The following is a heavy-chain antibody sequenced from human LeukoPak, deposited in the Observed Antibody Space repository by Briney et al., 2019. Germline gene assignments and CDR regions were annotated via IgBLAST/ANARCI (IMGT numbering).Heavy chain of an antibody. CDR1: GGSISSSNW. Sequence: SETLSLTCAVSGGSISSSNWWSWVRQPPGKGLEWIGEIYHSGSTNYNPSLKSRVTISVDKSKNQFSLKLRSVTAADTAVYYCARRSDRNTSPLRSWGQGTLVTVSS. D-gene: IGHD2-2*01. CDR2: IYHSGST. CDR3: ARRSDRNTSPLRS. J-gene: IGHJ5*02. V-gene: IGHV4-4*02.